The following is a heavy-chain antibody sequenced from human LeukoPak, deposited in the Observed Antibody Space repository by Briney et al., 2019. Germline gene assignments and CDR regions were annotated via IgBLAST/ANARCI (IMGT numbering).Heavy chain of an antibody. CDR3: ARGPWLVSDITSFDY. Sequence: PGGSLRLSCITSGFAFSTYGMHWVRQAPGKGLEWVALIWNDGSKTYHAGSVKDRFTISRDNSQNTLYLQMNSLRHEDTAVYYCARGPWLVSDITSFDYWGQGTLVTVSS. D-gene: IGHD5-18*01. CDR2: IWNDGSKT. CDR1: GFAFSTYG. V-gene: IGHV3-33*01. J-gene: IGHJ4*02.